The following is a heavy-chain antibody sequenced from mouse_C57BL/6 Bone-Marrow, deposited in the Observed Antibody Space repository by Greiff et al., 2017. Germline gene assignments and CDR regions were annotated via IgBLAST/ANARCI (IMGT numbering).Heavy chain of an antibody. CDR2: IYPRSGNT. J-gene: IGHJ3*01. CDR3: ARVEFSY. Sequence: VQLQQSGAELARPGASVKLSCKASGYTSTSYGISWVKQRTGQGLEWIGEIYPRSGNTYYNEKFKGKATLTADKSSSTAYMELRSLTSEDSAVYFCARVEFSYWGQGTLVTVSA. V-gene: IGHV1-81*01. CDR1: GYTSTSYG.